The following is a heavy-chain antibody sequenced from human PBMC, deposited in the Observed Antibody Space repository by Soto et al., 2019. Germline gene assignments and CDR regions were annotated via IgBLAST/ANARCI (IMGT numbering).Heavy chain of an antibody. CDR1: GGSISHDY. J-gene: IGHJ5*02. D-gene: IGHD6-13*01. Sequence: PSETLSLTCTVSGGSISHDYWSWVRQSADKGLEWIGRVVSGGTSDYNPSLKGRVSMSVDTFNNQFSLQVTAVTAADTAVYYCSRVGPTGIAAAATGWFDAWGQGTLAPVPS. CDR2: VVSGGTS. V-gene: IGHV4-4*07. CDR3: SRVGPTGIAAAATGWFDA.